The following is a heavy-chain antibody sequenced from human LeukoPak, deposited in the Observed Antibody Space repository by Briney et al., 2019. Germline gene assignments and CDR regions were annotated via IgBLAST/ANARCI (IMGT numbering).Heavy chain of an antibody. Sequence: SETLSLTCTVSGGSVSNGSYYWSWIRQPPGKGLEWIGNMHYSGSTNYNPSLKSRVTISVDTSMNQFSLLLTSATATDTAVYYCARDSLLRGSGWDYWYFDLWGRGTLVTVSS. CDR1: GGSVSNGSYY. J-gene: IGHJ2*01. CDR3: ARDSLLRGSGWDYWYFDL. CDR2: MHYSGST. V-gene: IGHV4-61*01. D-gene: IGHD6-25*01.